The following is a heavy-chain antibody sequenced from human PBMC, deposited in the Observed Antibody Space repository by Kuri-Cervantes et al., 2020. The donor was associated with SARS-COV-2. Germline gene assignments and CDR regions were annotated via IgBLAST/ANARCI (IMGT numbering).Heavy chain of an antibody. D-gene: IGHD3-22*01. CDR1: GFTFSSYS. CDR2: ISSSSSYI. V-gene: IGHV3-21*04. J-gene: IGHJ5*02. CDR3: AKDRGVYYYDSSGYDWFDP. Sequence: GESLKISCAASGFTFSSYSMNWVRQAPGKGLEWVSSISSSSSYIYYADSVKGRFTISRDNSKNTLYLQMNSLRAEDTAVYYCAKDRGVYYYDSSGYDWFDPWGQGTLVTVSS.